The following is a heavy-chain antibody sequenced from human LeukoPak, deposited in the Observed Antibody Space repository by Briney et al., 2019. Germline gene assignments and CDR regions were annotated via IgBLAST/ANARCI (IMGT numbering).Heavy chain of an antibody. CDR3: ARATGWGILTGYYRTFDY. V-gene: IGHV4-39*07. D-gene: IGHD3-9*01. J-gene: IGHJ4*02. CDR1: GGSISSSGYY. Sequence: SETLSLTCTVSGGSISSSGYYWGWIRQPPGKGLEWIGNIYYSGSTYYNPSLKSRVTISVDTSKNQFSLRLASVTAADTAVYYCARATGWGILTGYYRTFDYWGQGTLVTVSS. CDR2: IYYSGST.